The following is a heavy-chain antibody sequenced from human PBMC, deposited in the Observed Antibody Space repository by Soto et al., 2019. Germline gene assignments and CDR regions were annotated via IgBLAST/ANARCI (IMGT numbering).Heavy chain of an antibody. V-gene: IGHV1-46*01. CDR2: INPSGGST. D-gene: IGHD1-26*01. CDR3: ARAIRGSDQGY. Sequence: QVQLVQSGAEVKKPGASVKVSCKASGYTFTSYYMHWVRQAPGQGLEWMGIINPSGGSTSYAQKVQGIVTRTRDTSTSTVYMELSSLRSEDTAVYYGARAIRGSDQGYWGQGTLVTVSS. J-gene: IGHJ4*02. CDR1: GYTFTSYY.